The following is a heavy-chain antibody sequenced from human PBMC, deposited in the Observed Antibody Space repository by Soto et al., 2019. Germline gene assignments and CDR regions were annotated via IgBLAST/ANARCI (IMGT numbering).Heavy chain of an antibody. D-gene: IGHD5-12*01. CDR3: ARDRHRYRGYDDVDY. CDR1: GFTFSDYY. CDR2: ISSSSSYT. Sequence: QVQLVESGGGLVKPGGSLRLSCAASGFTFSDYYMSWIRQAPGKWLEWVSYISSSSSYTNYADSVKGRFTISRDNATNSLYLQMNSLRAEDTAVYYCARDRHRYRGYDDVDYWGQGTLVTVSS. V-gene: IGHV3-11*05. J-gene: IGHJ4*02.